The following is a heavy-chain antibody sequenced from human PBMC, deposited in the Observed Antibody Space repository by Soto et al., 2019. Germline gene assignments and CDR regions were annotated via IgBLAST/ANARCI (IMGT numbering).Heavy chain of an antibody. Sequence: QVQLVQSGAEVKKPGFSVKVSCKASGGTFSSYAISWVRQAPGQGLEWMGGIIPIFGTANYAQKFQGRVTITADESTSTAYMQLSSLRSEDTAVYNCARLLHGYSPVFDYWGQGTLVTVSS. CDR2: IIPIFGTA. V-gene: IGHV1-69*12. D-gene: IGHD5-18*01. J-gene: IGHJ4*02. CDR3: ARLLHGYSPVFDY. CDR1: GGTFSSYA.